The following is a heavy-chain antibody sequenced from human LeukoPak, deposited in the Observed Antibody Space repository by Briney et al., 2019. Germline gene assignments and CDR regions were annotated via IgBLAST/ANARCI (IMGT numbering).Heavy chain of an antibody. CDR2: INSDGSST. CDR3: ARDLSRSFNWFDP. V-gene: IGHV3-74*01. D-gene: IGHD2/OR15-2a*01. J-gene: IGHJ5*02. CDR1: GFTYSRYW. Sequence: GGSLRLSCAASGFTYSRYWMHWVRQVPAKGRVWVSRINSDGSSTRYADSVKGRFTISRDNAKNTLYLQMNSLRDDDTAVYYCARDLSRSFNWFDPWGQGTLVTVSS.